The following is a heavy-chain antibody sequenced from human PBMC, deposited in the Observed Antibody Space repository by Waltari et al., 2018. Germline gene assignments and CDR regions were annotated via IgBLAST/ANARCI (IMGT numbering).Heavy chain of an antibody. CDR3: ARVPQYTYRAFDI. CDR1: GGSMRSVY. D-gene: IGHD5-18*01. V-gene: IGHV4-59*01. J-gene: IGHJ3*02. Sequence: QVQLQESGPGLVKPSETLSLTCSVSGGSMRSVYWSWIRQPPGKGLEWSAYIHDSGTANYNPSLKSRVTILIDTSKSQFSLQGTSVTAADTAVYYCARVPQYTYRAFDIWGQGTMVTVSS. CDR2: IHDSGTA.